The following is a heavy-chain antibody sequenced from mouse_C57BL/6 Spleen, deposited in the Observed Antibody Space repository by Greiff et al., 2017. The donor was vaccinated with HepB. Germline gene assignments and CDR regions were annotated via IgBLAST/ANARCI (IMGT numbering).Heavy chain of an antibody. CDR2: IFPGSGST. CDR1: GYTFTDYY. V-gene: IGHV1-75*01. CDR3: ARAAYYSNYWYFDV. Sequence: QVQLQQSGPELVKPGASVKISCKASGYTFTDYYISWVKQRPGQGLEWIGWIFPGSGSTYYNEKFKGKATLTVDKSSSTAYMLLSSLTFEDSAVYFCARAAYYSNYWYFDVWGTGTTVTVSS. D-gene: IGHD2-5*01. J-gene: IGHJ1*03.